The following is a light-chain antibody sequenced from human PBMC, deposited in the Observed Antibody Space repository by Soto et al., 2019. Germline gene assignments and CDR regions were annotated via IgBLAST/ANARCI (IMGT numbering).Light chain of an antibody. CDR2: DAS. Sequence: VVLTQSQATLSVSPAEGGNLXCRASQSVSSNLAWFQQNPGQAPRLLIYDASNRATGIPARFSGSGSGTEFTLTISSLQSEDFAVYYCQQYNNWPRTFGQGTKVDIK. V-gene: IGKV3D-15*01. CDR1: QSVSSN. J-gene: IGKJ1*01. CDR3: QQYNNWPRT.